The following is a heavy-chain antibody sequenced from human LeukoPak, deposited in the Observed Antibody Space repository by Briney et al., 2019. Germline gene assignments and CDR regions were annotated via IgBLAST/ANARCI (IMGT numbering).Heavy chain of an antibody. D-gene: IGHD2-21*02. CDR2: INPNSGGT. Sequence: GASVKVSCKASGYTFTGYYMHWVRQAPGQGLEWMGWINPNSGGTNYAQKFQGRVTMTRDTSISTAYMKLSRLRSDDTAVYYCARVCGGDCYSHDAFDIWGQGTMVTVSS. CDR3: ARVCGGDCYSHDAFDI. V-gene: IGHV1-2*02. CDR1: GYTFTGYY. J-gene: IGHJ3*02.